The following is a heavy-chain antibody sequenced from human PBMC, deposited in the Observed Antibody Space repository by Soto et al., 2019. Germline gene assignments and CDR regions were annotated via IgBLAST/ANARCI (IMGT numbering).Heavy chain of an antibody. Sequence: EVQLLESGGGLVQPGGSLRLSCAASGFTFSNYAMSWVRQAPGKGLEWVSGISDSGGSAYNADSVKGRFTISRDNAKSTLYLQMNSLRAKDTAVYYCAKDVSYGGKRPYYFDYWGQGTLVTVSS. D-gene: IGHD4-17*01. CDR1: GFTFSNYA. CDR3: AKDVSYGGKRPYYFDY. V-gene: IGHV3-23*01. J-gene: IGHJ4*02. CDR2: ISDSGGSA.